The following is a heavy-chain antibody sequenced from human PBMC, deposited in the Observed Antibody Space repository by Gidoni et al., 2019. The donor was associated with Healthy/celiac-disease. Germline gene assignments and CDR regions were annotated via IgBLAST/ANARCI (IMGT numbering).Heavy chain of an antibody. CDR2: IYYSGST. J-gene: IGHJ4*02. CDR3: AGGYYYDSSGYQDY. Sequence: QVQLQESGPGLVKPSETLSLTCPVSGAPLSSYYWSWIRQPPGKGLEWIGYIYYSGSTNYNPSRKSRVTISVDTSKNQFSLKLSSVTAADTAVYYCAGGYYYDSSGYQDYWGQGTLVTVSS. CDR1: GAPLSSYY. D-gene: IGHD3-22*01. V-gene: IGHV4-59*08.